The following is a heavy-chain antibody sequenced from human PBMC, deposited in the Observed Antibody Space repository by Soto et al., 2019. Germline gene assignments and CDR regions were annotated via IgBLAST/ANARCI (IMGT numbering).Heavy chain of an antibody. CDR3: GSQLKDYYYYYGMDV. V-gene: IGHV1-69*12. Sequence: QVQLVQSGAEVKKPGSSVKVSCKASGGTFSSYAISWVRQAPGQGLEWMGGIIPIFGTANYAQKFQGRVTITADESTSTAYMELSSLSSEDTAVYYCGSQLKDYYYYYGMDVWGQGTTVTVSS. CDR1: GGTFSSYA. CDR2: IIPIFGTA. J-gene: IGHJ6*02. D-gene: IGHD6-6*01.